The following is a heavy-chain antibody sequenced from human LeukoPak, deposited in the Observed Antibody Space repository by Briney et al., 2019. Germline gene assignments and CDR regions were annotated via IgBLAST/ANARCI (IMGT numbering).Heavy chain of an antibody. CDR3: AREGSYDSDYAFDI. Sequence: PGGSPRLSCAASGFTFSDYYMSWIRQAPGKGLEWVSYISSSSSYTNYADSVKGRFTISRDNAKNSLYLQMNSLRAEDTAVYYCAREGSYDSDYAFDIWGQGTMVTVSS. D-gene: IGHD3-22*01. V-gene: IGHV3-11*05. CDR2: ISSSSSYT. J-gene: IGHJ3*02. CDR1: GFTFSDYY.